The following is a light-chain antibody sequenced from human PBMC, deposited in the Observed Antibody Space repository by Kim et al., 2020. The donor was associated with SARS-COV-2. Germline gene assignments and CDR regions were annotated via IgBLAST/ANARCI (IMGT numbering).Light chain of an antibody. J-gene: IGLJ2*01. CDR2: SND. V-gene: IGLV1-40*01. CDR1: SSDIGTDYD. Sequence: QGGTSSCTGSSSDIGTDYDVRGYQQLPGTAPKRLIYSNDNRPSGVPDRFSGSKSGTSASLAITGLQAEDEADYFCQSYDISLSAVIFGGGTQLT. CDR3: QSYDISLSAVI.